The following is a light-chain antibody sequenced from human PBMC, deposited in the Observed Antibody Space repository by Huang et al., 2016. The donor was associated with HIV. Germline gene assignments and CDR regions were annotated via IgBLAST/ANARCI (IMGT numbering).Light chain of an antibody. CDR2: DAS. V-gene: IGKV3-11*01. Sequence: IVLTQSPATLSLSPGERAILSCRASPNVRTYLAWYQQKPGQAPRLLIHDASKRANGIPARFSGSGSGTDFTLTISSLEPEDFAVYYCQHRGTWPPYTFGQGTKLEIK. CDR3: QHRGTWPPYT. J-gene: IGKJ2*01. CDR1: PNVRTY.